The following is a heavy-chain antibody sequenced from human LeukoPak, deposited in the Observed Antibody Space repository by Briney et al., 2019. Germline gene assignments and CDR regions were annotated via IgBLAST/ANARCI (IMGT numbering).Heavy chain of an antibody. CDR3: AKGGVRPHDSPYYMDV. Sequence: GGSLRLSCAASGFNFDDYAMHWVRQAPGKGLEWVSSITWSSGSMGYADSVKGRFTISRDNAKNSLYLQMNSLRPEDTALYYCAKGGVRPHDSPYYMDVWGKGTTVTVSS. CDR1: GFNFDDYA. V-gene: IGHV3-9*01. CDR2: ITWSSGSM. D-gene: IGHD1-1*01. J-gene: IGHJ6*03.